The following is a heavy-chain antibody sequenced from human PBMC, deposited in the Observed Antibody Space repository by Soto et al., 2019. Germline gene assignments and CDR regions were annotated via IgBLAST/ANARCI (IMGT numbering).Heavy chain of an antibody. J-gene: IGHJ3*01. CDR2: IYYSGTT. CDR1: GGSISSSY. CDR3: ARSVVHQWLVHDAFDV. D-gene: IGHD6-19*01. V-gene: IGHV4-59*01. Sequence: QVQLQESGPGLVKPSETLSLTCTVSGGSISSSYWSWIRQSPGKGLEWIAYIYYSGTTNYNPSLESRVTISIDTSKNQFSLRLTSVTAADTAVYYCARSVVHQWLVHDAFDVRGRGTLVTVSS.